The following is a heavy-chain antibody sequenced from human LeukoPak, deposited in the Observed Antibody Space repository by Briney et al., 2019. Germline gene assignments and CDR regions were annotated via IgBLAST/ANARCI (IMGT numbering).Heavy chain of an antibody. D-gene: IGHD6-6*01. CDR1: GYIFTTYW. CDR2: IYPADSDT. V-gene: IGHV5-51*01. Sequence: GESLKISCQISGYIFTTYWIAWVRHMPGKGLECMGVIYPADSDTKYSPSFQGQVTFSVDKSISTAYLQWNSLKASDTAIYYCARRPAFYFDYWGQGTLVTVSS. J-gene: IGHJ4*02. CDR3: ARRPAFYFDY.